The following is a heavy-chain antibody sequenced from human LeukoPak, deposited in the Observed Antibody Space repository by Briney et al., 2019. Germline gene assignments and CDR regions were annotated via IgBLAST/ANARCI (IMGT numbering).Heavy chain of an antibody. J-gene: IGHJ4*02. Sequence: AAGKVSCKVAGYTLTELSMHLVRQAPGKGLEWMGGFGLEDGETIYAQKFQGRVTMTEDTSTDTDYMELSRLRSDDTAVYYCERDTYDSSKGGWDYWGQGTLVTVSS. V-gene: IGHV1-24*01. D-gene: IGHD3-22*01. CDR3: ERDTYDSSKGGWDY. CDR1: GYTLTELS. CDR2: FGLEDGET.